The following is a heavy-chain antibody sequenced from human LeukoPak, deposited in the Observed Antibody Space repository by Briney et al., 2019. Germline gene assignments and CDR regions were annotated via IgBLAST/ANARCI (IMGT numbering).Heavy chain of an antibody. CDR1: GGPISSGGYY. D-gene: IGHD2-15*01. J-gene: IGHJ5*02. V-gene: IGHV4-31*03. CDR2: IYYSGST. Sequence: SQTLSLTCTVSGGPISSGGYYWSWIRQHPGKGLEWIGYIYYSGSTYYNPSLKSRVTISVDTSKNQFSLKLSSVTAADTAVYYCARSGCSGGSCYPNNRFDPWGQGTLVTVSS. CDR3: ARSGCSGGSCYPNNRFDP.